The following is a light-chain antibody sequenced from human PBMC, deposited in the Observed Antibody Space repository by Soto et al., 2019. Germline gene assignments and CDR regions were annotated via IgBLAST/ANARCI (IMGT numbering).Light chain of an antibody. Sequence: QSVLAQPASVSGSRGQSITISCTGTSSDIGPYNFVSWFQQHPGKAPKLMLYDVNIRPSGVSNRFSGSKSGNTASLTISGLQAEDEADYYCTSWTTSTTMIFGGGTKVTVL. CDR2: DVN. CDR1: SSDIGPYNF. CDR3: TSWTTSTTMI. V-gene: IGLV2-14*03. J-gene: IGLJ2*01.